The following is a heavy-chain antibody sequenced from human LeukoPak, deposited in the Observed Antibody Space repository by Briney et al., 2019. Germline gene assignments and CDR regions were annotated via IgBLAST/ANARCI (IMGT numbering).Heavy chain of an antibody. CDR3: ARAYGDYPDY. D-gene: IGHD4-17*01. CDR1: GGSISSHY. V-gene: IGHV4-59*11. CDR2: IYYSGST. J-gene: IGHJ4*02. Sequence: SETLSLTCTVSGGSISSHYWSWIRQPPGKGLEWIGYIYYSGSTNYNPSLKSRVTISVDTSKNQFSLKLSSVTAADTAVYYCARAYGDYPDYWGQGTLVTVSS.